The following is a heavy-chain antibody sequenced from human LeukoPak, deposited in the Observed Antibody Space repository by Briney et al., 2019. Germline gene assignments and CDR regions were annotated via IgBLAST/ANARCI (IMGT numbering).Heavy chain of an antibody. CDR2: IGTAADT. J-gene: IGHJ4*02. V-gene: IGHV3-13*01. Sequence: GGCLRLSCAASGFTFSSYDMHWVRQATGRGLEWVSSIGTAADTYYPGSVKGRFTISRGNTKNSLYLQMNSLRAGDTAVYYCARGPIVGITETKGYFDYWGQGILVTVSS. CDR1: GFTFSSYD. CDR3: ARGPIVGITETKGYFDY. D-gene: IGHD1-7*01.